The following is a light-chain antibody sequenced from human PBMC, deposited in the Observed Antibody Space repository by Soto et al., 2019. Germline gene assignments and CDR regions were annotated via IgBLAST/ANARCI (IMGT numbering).Light chain of an antibody. CDR3: CSYAGSSTYV. J-gene: IGLJ1*01. V-gene: IGLV2-23*01. CDR2: EGS. Sequence: QSVLTQPAAVYGCSGQWMTISCTGKRSDVGSYNLVSWYQQHPGKAAKLMIYEGSKRPSGVSNRFSGSKSGNTASLTISGLQAEDEADYYCCSYAGSSTYVFGTGTKVTVL. CDR1: RSDVGSYNL.